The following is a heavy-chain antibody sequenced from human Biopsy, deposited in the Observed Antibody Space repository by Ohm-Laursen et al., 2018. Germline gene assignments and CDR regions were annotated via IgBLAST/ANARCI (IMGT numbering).Heavy chain of an antibody. J-gene: IGHJ4*02. CDR3: AKDDGGRYRGY. Sequence: SQTLSCTASGFTVSSDDKAGVRQAPGEGLEGVSVFYSGSGAFYADSVRGRFAISRDDSKNTLDLQMNSLRAEDTAVYYWAKDDGGRYRGYWGQGTLFTASS. D-gene: IGHD3-16*02. CDR2: FYSGSGA. V-gene: IGHV3-66*01. CDR1: GFTVSSDD.